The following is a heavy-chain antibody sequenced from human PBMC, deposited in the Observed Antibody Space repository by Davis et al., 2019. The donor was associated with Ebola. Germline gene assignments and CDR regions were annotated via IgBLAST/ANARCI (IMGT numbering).Heavy chain of an antibody. V-gene: IGHV1-3*01. D-gene: IGHD2-8*01. CDR3: ARVMGRYYYYGMDV. J-gene: IGHJ6*02. CDR1: GYTFTSYA. Sequence: AASVKVSCKASGYTFTSYAMHWVRQAPGQRLEWMGWINAGNGNTKYSQKFQGRVTMTTDTSTSTAYMELRSLRSDDTAVYYCARVMGRYYYYGMDVWGQGTTVTVSS. CDR2: INAGNGNT.